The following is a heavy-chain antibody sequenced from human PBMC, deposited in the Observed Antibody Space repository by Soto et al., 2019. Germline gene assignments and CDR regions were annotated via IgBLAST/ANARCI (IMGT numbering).Heavy chain of an antibody. D-gene: IGHD3-16*02. CDR3: AGGRLRLGELSLMGYFDY. CDR2: ISYDGINE. CDR1: GFTFTSYA. V-gene: IGHV3-30*15. Sequence: QVQLVESGGSVVQPGRSLRLSCEASGFTFTSYAMHWVRQAPGKGLEWVAVISYDGINEYYADSVKGRFTISRDNPKNTLFLKWSSLGVEDRAVNYCAGGRLRLGELSLMGYFDYWGQGTLVTVSS. J-gene: IGHJ4*02.